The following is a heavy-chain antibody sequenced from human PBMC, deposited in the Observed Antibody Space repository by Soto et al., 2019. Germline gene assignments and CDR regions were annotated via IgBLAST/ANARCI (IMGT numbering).Heavy chain of an antibody. J-gene: IGHJ5*02. Sequence: QVQLVQSGGEVKRPGASVKVSCKTSGYTFSNYGITWVRQAPGQPLEWLGWISLYSDSTNYAQKFQGRVSMTTDTSTTTAYMELRGLRSDDTAVYYCARVVPGAEAWFGPWGQGTLVTVSS. V-gene: IGHV1-18*01. D-gene: IGHD2-2*01. CDR3: ARVVPGAEAWFGP. CDR1: GYTFSNYG. CDR2: ISLYSDST.